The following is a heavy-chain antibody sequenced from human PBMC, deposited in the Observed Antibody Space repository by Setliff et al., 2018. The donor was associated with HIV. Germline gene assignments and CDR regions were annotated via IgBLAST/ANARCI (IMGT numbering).Heavy chain of an antibody. V-gene: IGHV4-38-2*01. D-gene: IGHD3-3*01. Sequence: SETLSLTCDVSGFSITDGFYWAWIRQPPGKGLEWIGSIFHSAATNYNPSLKSRVTISIQTSSNQFSLMLSSVTAADTAVYYCARGANFWSGYDSWGQGTLVTVSS. CDR3: ARGANFWSGYDS. CDR2: IFHSAAT. CDR1: GFSITDGFY. J-gene: IGHJ4*02.